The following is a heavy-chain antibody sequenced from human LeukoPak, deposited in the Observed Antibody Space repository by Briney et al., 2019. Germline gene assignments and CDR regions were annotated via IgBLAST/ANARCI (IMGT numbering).Heavy chain of an antibody. Sequence: ASVKVSCKASGYTFTSYGISWGRQAPGQGLEWMGWISAYNGNTNYAQKLQGRVTMTTDTSTSTAYMGLRSLRSDDTAVYYCARVVPLRDFWNGYYMGDFDYWGQGTLVSVSS. CDR2: ISAYNGNT. V-gene: IGHV1-18*01. J-gene: IGHJ4*02. D-gene: IGHD3-3*01. CDR1: GYTFTSYG. CDR3: ARVVPLRDFWNGYYMGDFDY.